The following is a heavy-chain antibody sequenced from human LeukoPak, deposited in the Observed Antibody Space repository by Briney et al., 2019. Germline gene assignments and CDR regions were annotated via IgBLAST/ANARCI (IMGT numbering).Heavy chain of an antibody. J-gene: IGHJ4*02. D-gene: IGHD3-22*01. CDR3: ARGAEYYYDSSGYFPFDY. Sequence: GSLRLSRAASGFTFSSYGMHWVRQAPGKGLEWVAVISYDGSNKYYADSVKGRFTISRDNSKNTLYLQMNSLRAEDTAVYYCARGAEYYYDSSGYFPFDYWGQGTLVTVSS. CDR1: GFTFSSYG. V-gene: IGHV3-30*03. CDR2: ISYDGSNK.